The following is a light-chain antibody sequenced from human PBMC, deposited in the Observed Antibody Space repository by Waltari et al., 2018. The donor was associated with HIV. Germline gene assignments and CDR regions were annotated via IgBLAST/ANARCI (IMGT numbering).Light chain of an antibody. CDR1: QSVSSSY. CDR3: QQYAASPRT. J-gene: IGKJ2*01. V-gene: IGKV3-20*01. Sequence: DIVLTQSPGTLYLSPGDGATLSCRASQSVSSSYLAWYQQGRGQAPSLLIYDASSRPTGVPDRFRGSGSGTHFTLTISRLEPEDFGVYYCQQYAASPRTFGQGTRVEIK. CDR2: DAS.